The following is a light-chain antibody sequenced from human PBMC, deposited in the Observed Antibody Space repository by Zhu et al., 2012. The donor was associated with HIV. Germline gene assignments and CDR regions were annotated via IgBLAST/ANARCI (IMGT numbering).Light chain of an antibody. CDR3: QHLTILPPL. CDR1: QGISNY. J-gene: IGKJ4*01. Sequence: DIQLTQSPSFLSASVGDRVTITCRASQGISNYFSLVSPKSQGKPLKLLIYAASILQSGVPSRFSGSGSGTEFTLTISSLQPEDFATYYCQHLTILPPLFGGGSKVEIK. CDR2: AAS. V-gene: IGKV1-9*01.